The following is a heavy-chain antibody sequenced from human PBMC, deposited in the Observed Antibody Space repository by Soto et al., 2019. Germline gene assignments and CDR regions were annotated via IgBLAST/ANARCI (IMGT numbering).Heavy chain of an antibody. D-gene: IGHD6-6*01. CDR1: GFTFHEFA. CDR3: ARDMWLPSGLLGPARPSDI. Sequence: EVQLVESGGGLVQPGGSLRLSCVGSGFTFHEFAMHWVRQAPGKGLEWVSGINWNGDKVDYAGSVKGRFTISRDNAKNSLYLQMNSLGADDTALYYCARDMWLPSGLLGPARPSDIWGQGTMVTVSS. J-gene: IGHJ3*02. V-gene: IGHV3-9*01. CDR2: INWNGDKV.